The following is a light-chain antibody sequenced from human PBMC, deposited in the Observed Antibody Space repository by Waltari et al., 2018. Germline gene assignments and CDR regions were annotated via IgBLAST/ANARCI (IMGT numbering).Light chain of an antibody. Sequence: SCRASQIVSRWLAWYHQQPGQPPRLLIYGASSMANGIPDRFSGSGSGTDFSLTISRLEPEDSAVYYCQKYGTLPATFGQGTKVEVK. V-gene: IGKV3-20*01. J-gene: IGKJ1*01. CDR1: QIVSRW. CDR3: QKYGTLPAT. CDR2: GAS.